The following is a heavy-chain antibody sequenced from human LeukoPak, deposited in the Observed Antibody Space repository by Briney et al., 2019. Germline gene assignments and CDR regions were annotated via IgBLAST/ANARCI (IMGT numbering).Heavy chain of an antibody. CDR1: VFSFSSYW. J-gene: IGHJ4*02. CDR2: IKQDRREK. V-gene: IGHV3-7*01. D-gene: IGHD3-3*01. Sequence: GGCLRLSCAASVFSFSSYWMSWVGQAPGKGREGVASIKQDRREKYSIDSVKGRFTLSRDNAKTSLYLQMNSLRVEDTAVYYCARGGLTRFLEWLKYWGQGPLVTVSS. CDR3: ARGGLTRFLEWLKY.